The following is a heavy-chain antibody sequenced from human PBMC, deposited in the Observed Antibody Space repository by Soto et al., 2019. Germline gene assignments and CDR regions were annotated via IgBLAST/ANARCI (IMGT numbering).Heavy chain of an antibody. CDR3: ARDHYYYDSSGLFDP. CDR2: ISYDGSNK. D-gene: IGHD3-22*01. CDR1: GFTFSSYA. Sequence: GGSLRLSCAASGFTFSSYAMHWVRQAPGKGLEWVAVISYDGSNKYYADSVKGRFTISRDNSKNTLYLQMNSLRAEDTAVYYCARDHYYYDSSGLFDPWGQGTLVTVSS. V-gene: IGHV3-30-3*01. J-gene: IGHJ5*02.